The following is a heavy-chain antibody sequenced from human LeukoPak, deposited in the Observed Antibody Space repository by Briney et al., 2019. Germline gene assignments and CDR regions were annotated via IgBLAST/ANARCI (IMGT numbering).Heavy chain of an antibody. J-gene: IGHJ6*03. V-gene: IGHV1-69*06. D-gene: IGHD5-18*01. CDR1: GYTFTGYY. Sequence: SVKVSCKASGYTFTGYYMHWVRQAPGQGLEWMGGIIPMFGTANYAQKFQGRVTITADKSTITAYMELSSLRSEDTAVYYCARDRGGYSYGYGGVGYHYYYMDVWGKGTTVTVSS. CDR3: ARDRGGYSYGYGGVGYHYYYMDV. CDR2: IIPMFGTA.